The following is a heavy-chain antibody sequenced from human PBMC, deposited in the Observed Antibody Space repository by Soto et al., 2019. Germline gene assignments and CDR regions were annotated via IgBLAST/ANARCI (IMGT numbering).Heavy chain of an antibody. Sequence: QVQLQESGPGLVKPSQTLSLTCTVSGGSISSGGYYWSWIRQHPGKGLEWIGYIYYSGSTYYNPSLKSRRNISVDTSKNPFSLKLSSVTAADTAVYYCARGVTMVRGVIHTPYFDYWGQGTLVTVSS. CDR3: ARGVTMVRGVIHTPYFDY. CDR1: GGSISSGGYY. V-gene: IGHV4-31*03. CDR2: IYYSGST. D-gene: IGHD3-10*01. J-gene: IGHJ4*02.